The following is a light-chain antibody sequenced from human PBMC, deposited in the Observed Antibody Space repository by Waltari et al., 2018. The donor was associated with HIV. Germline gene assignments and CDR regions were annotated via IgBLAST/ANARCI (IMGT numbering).Light chain of an antibody. Sequence: DIVMTQSPPSLLITFGEPASISCRSSQSLLQSNGYNYLDWSLQRPGQSPQLLIYLGSDRASRVPDRFSGSGSGTDFTLKISRVEAEDVWIYYCMEPLQATFGQGTRLEIK. CDR3: MEPLQAT. V-gene: IGKV2-28*01. J-gene: IGKJ5*01. CDR1: QSLLQSNGYNY. CDR2: LGS.